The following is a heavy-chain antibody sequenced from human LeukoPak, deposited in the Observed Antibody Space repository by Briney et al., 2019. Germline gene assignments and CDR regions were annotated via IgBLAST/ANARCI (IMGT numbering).Heavy chain of an antibody. V-gene: IGHV3-7*01. CDR2: INQEGREK. CDR3: ARDGEDVGIEYSSSPKYVSFDY. J-gene: IGHJ4*02. D-gene: IGHD6-6*01. CDR1: GFTFSSYW. Sequence: GGSLRLSCAASGFTFSSYWMSWVRQAPGKGLEGVAHINQEGREKYYLASVKARFTISRDNAKNSLYLQMNSLRAEDTAVYYCARDGEDVGIEYSSSPKYVSFDYWGQGTLVTVSS.